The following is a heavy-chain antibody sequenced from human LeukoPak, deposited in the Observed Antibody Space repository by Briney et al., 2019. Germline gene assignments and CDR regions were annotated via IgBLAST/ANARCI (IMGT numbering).Heavy chain of an antibody. Sequence: PGGSLRLSCAASGFTFDDYAMHWVRQPPGKGLEWVSGISWNSGSIVYADSVKGRFTISRDNAKNSLYLQMNSLRVEDTALYYCEKDTGYYYDSSNYWVWGQGTLVTVSS. D-gene: IGHD3-22*01. CDR3: EKDTGYYYDSSNYWV. CDR1: GFTFDDYA. V-gene: IGHV3-9*01. CDR2: ISWNSGSI. J-gene: IGHJ4*02.